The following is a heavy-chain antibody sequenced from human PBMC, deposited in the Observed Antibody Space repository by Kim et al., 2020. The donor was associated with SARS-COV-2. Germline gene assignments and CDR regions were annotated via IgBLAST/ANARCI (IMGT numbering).Heavy chain of an antibody. Sequence: PSLKSRVTISVDTSKNQFSLKLSSVTAADTAVYYCARSSQLRPYYYGMDVWGQGTTVTVSS. CDR3: ARSSQLRPYYYGMDV. V-gene: IGHV4-39*01. J-gene: IGHJ6*02. D-gene: IGHD2-2*01.